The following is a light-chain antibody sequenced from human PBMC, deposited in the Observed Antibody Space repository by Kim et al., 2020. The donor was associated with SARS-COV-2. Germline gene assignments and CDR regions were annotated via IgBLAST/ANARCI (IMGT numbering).Light chain of an antibody. Sequence: SYELTQPPSVSVSPGQTASITCSGDKLGDKYACWYQQKPGQSPVLVIYQDSKRPSGIPERFSGSNSGNTATLTIRGTQAMDEADYYCQAWDSSTHWVFGG. V-gene: IGLV3-1*01. CDR3: QAWDSSTHWV. J-gene: IGLJ3*02. CDR1: KLGDKY. CDR2: QDS.